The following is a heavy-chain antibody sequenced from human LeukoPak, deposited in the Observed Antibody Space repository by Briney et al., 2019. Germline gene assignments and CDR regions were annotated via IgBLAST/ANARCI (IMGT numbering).Heavy chain of an antibody. J-gene: IGHJ4*02. V-gene: IGHV1-18*01. CDR3: ARDLAAAGSSYSRGWYLGYYFDY. CDR2: ISAYNGNT. D-gene: IGHD6-19*01. CDR1: GYTFTSHG. Sequence: GASVKVSCKASGYTFTSHGISWVRQAPGQGLEWMVWISAYNGNTNYAQKLQGRVTMTTDTSTSTAYMELRSLRSDDTAVYYCARDLAAAGSSYSRGWYLGYYFDYWGQGTLVTVSS.